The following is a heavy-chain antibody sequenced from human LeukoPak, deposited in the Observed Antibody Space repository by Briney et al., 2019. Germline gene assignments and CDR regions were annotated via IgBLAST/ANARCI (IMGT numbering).Heavy chain of an antibody. V-gene: IGHV3-48*04. CDR2: ISSSGSTI. Sequence: LPGGSLRLSCAASGFTLSSYAMNWVRQAPGKGLEWVSYISSSGSTIYYADSVKGRFTISRDNAKNSLYLQLNSLRAEDTAVYYCVRLYDDYTNGHFDSWGQGTLVTVSS. J-gene: IGHJ4*02. CDR3: VRLYDDYTNGHFDS. CDR1: GFTLSSYA. D-gene: IGHD4-11*01.